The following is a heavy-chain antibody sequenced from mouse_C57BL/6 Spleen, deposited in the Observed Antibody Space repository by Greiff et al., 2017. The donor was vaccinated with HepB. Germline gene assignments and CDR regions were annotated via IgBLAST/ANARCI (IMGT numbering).Heavy chain of an antibody. CDR1: GYTFTDYN. V-gene: IGHV1-18*01. D-gene: IGHD2-4*01. J-gene: IGHJ1*03. CDR3: ARGLRRRDWYFDV. Sequence: VQLKESGPELVKPGASVKIPCKASGYTFTDYNMDWVKQSHGKSLEWIGDINPNNGGTIYNQKFKGKATLTVDKSSSTAYMELRSLTSEDTAVYYCARGLRRRDWYFDVWGTGTTVTVSS. CDR2: INPNNGGT.